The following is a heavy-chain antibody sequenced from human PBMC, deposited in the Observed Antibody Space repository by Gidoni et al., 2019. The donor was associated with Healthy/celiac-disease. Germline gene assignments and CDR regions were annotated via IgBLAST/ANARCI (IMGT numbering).Heavy chain of an antibody. D-gene: IGHD3-3*01. V-gene: IGHV3-23*01. CDR1: GFTVSSYA. Sequence: EVQLLEAGGGLVQPGGALRLSWAASGFTVSSYAMSWVRQAPGTGLEWVSAISGSGGSTYYADSVKGRFTISRDNSKNTLYLQMNSLRAEDTAVYYCAKGGLTIFGVVLYYFDYWGQGTLVTVSS. CDR2: ISGSGGST. J-gene: IGHJ4*02. CDR3: AKGGLTIFGVVLYYFDY.